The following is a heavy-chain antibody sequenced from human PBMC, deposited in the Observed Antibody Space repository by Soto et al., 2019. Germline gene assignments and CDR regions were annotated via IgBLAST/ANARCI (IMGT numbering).Heavy chain of an antibody. V-gene: IGHV3-33*01. CDR3: ARDKAPYGLDV. J-gene: IGHJ6*02. CDR2: IWYDGSNK. CDR1: GFSFDSFG. Sequence: QVQLVESGGGLVQPGRSLTLSCAASGFSFDSFGMYWVRQAPGKGLEWVATIWYDGSNKYYRDSVKGRFTISRDNSKNTLFVHINNLRAEDTAVYFCARDKAPYGLDVWGQGTTVTVSS.